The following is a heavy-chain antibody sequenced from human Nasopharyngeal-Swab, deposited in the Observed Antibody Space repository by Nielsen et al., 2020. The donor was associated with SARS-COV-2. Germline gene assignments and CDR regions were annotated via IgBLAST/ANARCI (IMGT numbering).Heavy chain of an antibody. D-gene: IGHD3-22*01. V-gene: IGHV4-39*01. J-gene: IGHJ6*03. CDR2: IYYCGST. CDR1: GDSISSSSYY. Sequence: SETLSLTCTVSGDSISSSSYYWGWIRQPPGKGLEWIGSIYYCGSTYYNPSLKSRVTISVDTSKNQFSLKLSSVTAADTAVYYCASYYDSSGYHTFYYYYMDVWGKGTTVTVSS. CDR3: ASYYDSSGYHTFYYYYMDV.